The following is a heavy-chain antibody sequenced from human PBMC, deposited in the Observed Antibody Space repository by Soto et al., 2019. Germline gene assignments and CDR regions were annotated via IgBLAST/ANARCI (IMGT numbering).Heavy chain of an antibody. Sequence: GGSLRLSCAASGFTFSSYGMHWVRQAPGKGLEWVAVIWYDGSNKYYADSAKGRFTISRDNSKNTLYLQMNSLRAEDTAVYYCARDLHTVTTTYYYGMDVWGQGTTVTVSS. CDR1: GFTFSSYG. V-gene: IGHV3-33*01. J-gene: IGHJ6*02. D-gene: IGHD4-17*01. CDR3: ARDLHTVTTTYYYGMDV. CDR2: IWYDGSNK.